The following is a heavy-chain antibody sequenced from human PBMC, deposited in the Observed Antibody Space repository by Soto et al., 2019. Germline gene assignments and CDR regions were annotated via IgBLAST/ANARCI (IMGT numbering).Heavy chain of an antibody. CDR1: GLTFSISW. CDR3: ATANTPYAFDM. V-gene: IGHV3-7*01. J-gene: IGHJ3*02. Sequence: VQLVESGGGLVQPGEPLRLSCTASGLTFSISWMTWVRQAPGEGLEWVSNINPAGNVQQYDDSVKERFTISRDNAKNSLFLQMSGLRVEDTAVYYCATANTPYAFDMWGQGTMVTVSS. CDR2: INPAGNVQ.